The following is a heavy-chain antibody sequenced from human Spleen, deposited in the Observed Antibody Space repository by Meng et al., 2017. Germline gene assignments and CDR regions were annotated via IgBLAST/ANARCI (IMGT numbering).Heavy chain of an antibody. CDR3: VPRTTYFDS. V-gene: IGHV3-23*04. D-gene: IGHD4-11*01. J-gene: IGHJ4*02. CDR2: ISSTGGAT. Sequence: LVESGGGVVQPGWSLRLSCAASGFTFSPVGMNCVRQATGKGLEWVSTISSTGGATYYTDSVKGRLIISRDNSKNTLYLQMNSLRAEDAAVYYCVPRTTYFDSWGLGTLVTVSS. CDR1: GFTFSPVG.